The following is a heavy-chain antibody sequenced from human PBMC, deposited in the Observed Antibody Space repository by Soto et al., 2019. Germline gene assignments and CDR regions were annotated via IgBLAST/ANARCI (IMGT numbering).Heavy chain of an antibody. J-gene: IGHJ4*02. Sequence: PGGSLRLSCAASGFTFSSYWMSWVRQAPGKGLEWVANIKQDGNEKYYVDSVKGRFTISRDNAKNSLYLQMNSLRAEDTAVYYCARVQAAAGPYFDYWGRGTLVTVSS. V-gene: IGHV3-7*01. CDR2: IKQDGNEK. CDR1: GFTFSSYW. CDR3: ARVQAAAGPYFDY. D-gene: IGHD6-13*01.